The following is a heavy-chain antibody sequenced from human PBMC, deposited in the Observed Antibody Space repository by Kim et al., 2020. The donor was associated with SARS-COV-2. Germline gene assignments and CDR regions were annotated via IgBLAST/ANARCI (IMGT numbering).Heavy chain of an antibody. V-gene: IGHV7-4-1*02. CDR3: ARDGPSWYHEY. CDR2: IDTNTGNP. CDR1: GYTFTSHK. Sequence: ASVKVSCKASGYTFTSHKMNWLRQAPGQGPEWMGWIDTNTGNPTYAQGFAGRFVFSFDTSLTTAYLHISSLQAEDTPTYYCARDGPSWYHEYWGQGTLVTVSS. J-gene: IGHJ4*02. D-gene: IGHD6-13*01.